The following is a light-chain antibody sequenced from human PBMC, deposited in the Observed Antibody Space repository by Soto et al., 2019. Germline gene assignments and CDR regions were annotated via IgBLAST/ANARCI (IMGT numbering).Light chain of an antibody. CDR2: DVS. CDR1: SSDVGGYNY. CDR3: ASYTSSSPPYVV. V-gene: IGLV2-14*03. J-gene: IGLJ2*01. Sequence: QSALTQPASVSASPGQSITISCTGASSDVGGYNYVSWYQQHPGKAPKLIISDVSNRPSGVSNRFSGSKSGSTASLTISGRQSEDEADYYCASYTSSSPPYVVFGGGTKLTVL.